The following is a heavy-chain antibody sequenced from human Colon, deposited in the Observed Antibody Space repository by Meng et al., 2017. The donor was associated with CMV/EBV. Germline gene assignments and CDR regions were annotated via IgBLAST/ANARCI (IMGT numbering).Heavy chain of an antibody. CDR3: ARGTPFDP. CDR2: INHSGST. J-gene: IGHJ5*02. CDR1: GGSFSGYY. V-gene: IGHV4-34*01. Sequence: SETLSLTCAVYGGSFSGYYWSWTRQPPGKGLEWIGEINHSGSTNYNPSLKSRVTISVDTSKNQFSLKLSSVTAADTDVYYCARGTPFDPWGQGTLVTVSS.